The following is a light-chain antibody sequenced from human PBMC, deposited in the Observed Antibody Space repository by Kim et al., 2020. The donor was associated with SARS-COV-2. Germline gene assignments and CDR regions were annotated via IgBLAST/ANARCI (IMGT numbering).Light chain of an antibody. V-gene: IGKV1-16*02. Sequence: GSIGDRVTMPCRASQDIKNNLVWFQQKPGKAPRSLTYAASSLQSGVPSKFSGSGSGTDFTLTISSLQPEDFAPYYCQQYQSYPVTFGQGTRLEIK. CDR1: QDIKNN. J-gene: IGKJ5*01. CDR3: QQYQSYPVT. CDR2: AAS.